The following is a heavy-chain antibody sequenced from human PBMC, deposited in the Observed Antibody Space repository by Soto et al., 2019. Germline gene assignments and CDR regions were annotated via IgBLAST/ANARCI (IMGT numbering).Heavy chain of an antibody. J-gene: IGHJ3*02. D-gene: IGHD2-15*01. CDR3: TRVPTPVPAAIDI. Sequence: GGSLRLSCAASGFTFSTYDIHWVRQAAANGLDWVSAIGPAGDTSYPGSVTGRLTISRDSVKNSLYLQMDSLKTEDTAVYYCTRVPTPVPAAIDIWGQGTMVTVSS. V-gene: IGHV3-13*01. CDR2: IGPAGDT. CDR1: GFTFSTYD.